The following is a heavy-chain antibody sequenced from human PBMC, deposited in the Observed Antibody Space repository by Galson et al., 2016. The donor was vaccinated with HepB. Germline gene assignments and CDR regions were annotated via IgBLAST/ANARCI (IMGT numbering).Heavy chain of an antibody. V-gene: IGHV3-30*10. J-gene: IGHJ4*02. CDR2: ISYDGSTT. CDR3: ARVRGYVDY. CDR1: GFNLGSYI. D-gene: IGHD2-15*01. Sequence: SLRLSCAASGFNLGSYIMYWVRQAPGKGPEWVALISYDGSTTDYTDSVKDRFTISRDNSKNTLYLQMNGLTTEDTAVYYCARVRGYVDYWGQGTLVIVSS.